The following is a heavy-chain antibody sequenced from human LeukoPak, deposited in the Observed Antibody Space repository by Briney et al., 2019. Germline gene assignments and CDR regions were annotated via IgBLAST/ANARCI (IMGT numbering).Heavy chain of an antibody. CDR3: ARDTYYYDSSGYALFDY. V-gene: IGHV4-61*02. J-gene: IGHJ4*02. D-gene: IGHD3-22*01. Sequence: KPSQTLSLTCTVSGVSINSGSYYWRWIRQPAGKGLEWIGLIYTSGSTNYNPSLKSRVTISVDTSKNQFSLKLSSVTAADTAVYYCARDTYYYDSSGYALFDYWGQGTLVTVSS. CDR1: GVSINSGSYY. CDR2: IYTSGST.